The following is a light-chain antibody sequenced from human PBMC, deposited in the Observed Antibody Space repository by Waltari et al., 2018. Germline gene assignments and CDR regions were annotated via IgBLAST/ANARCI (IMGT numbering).Light chain of an antibody. Sequence: EIVLTQSPGTLSLSPGERATLSCRASQSIGIYLAWYQQKPGQAPRLLMYHASSRATGIPDRYSGSGSGTDFSLTISRLEPEDSAVYYCQKYESLPATFGQGTKVEIK. V-gene: IGKV3-20*01. CDR1: QSIGIY. CDR3: QKYESLPAT. J-gene: IGKJ1*01. CDR2: HAS.